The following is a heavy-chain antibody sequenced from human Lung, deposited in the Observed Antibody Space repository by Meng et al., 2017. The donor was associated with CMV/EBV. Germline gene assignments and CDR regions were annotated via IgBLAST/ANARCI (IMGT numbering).Heavy chain of an antibody. CDR1: GFTFSSYS. D-gene: IGHD3-22*01. CDR3: APTYYYDSSGYYPFDY. J-gene: IGHJ4*02. CDR2: ISSSSSYI. Sequence: GGSXRLXXAASGFTFSSYSMNWVRQAPGKGLEWVSSISSSSSYISYADSVKGRFIISRDNAKNSLYLQMNSLRAEDTAVYHCAPTYYYDSSGYYPFDYWGQGXLVTVSS. V-gene: IGHV3-21*01.